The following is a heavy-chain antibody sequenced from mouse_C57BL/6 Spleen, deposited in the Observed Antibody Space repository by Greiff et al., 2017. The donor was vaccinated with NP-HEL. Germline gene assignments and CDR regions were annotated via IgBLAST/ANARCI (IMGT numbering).Heavy chain of an antibody. CDR3: ARYYYGSSAMDY. V-gene: IGHV7-3*01. J-gene: IGHJ4*01. Sequence: EVNVVESGGGLVQPGGSLSLSCAASGFTFTDYYMSWVRQPPGKALEWLGFIRNKANGYTTEYSASVKGRFTISRDNSQSILYLQMNALRAEDSATYYCARYYYGSSAMDYWGQGTSVTVSS. CDR1: GFTFTDYY. D-gene: IGHD1-1*01. CDR2: IRNKANGYTT.